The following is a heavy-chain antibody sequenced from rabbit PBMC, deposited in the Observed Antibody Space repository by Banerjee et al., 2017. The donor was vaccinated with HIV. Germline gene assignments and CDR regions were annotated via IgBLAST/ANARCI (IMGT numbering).Heavy chain of an antibody. V-gene: IGHV1S47*01. J-gene: IGHJ4*01. CDR1: GFDFSSYG. CDR2: IDPVFGST. D-gene: IGHD6-1*01. CDR3: ARNIEYAGYAGYGYAMDL. Sequence: QEQLVESGGGLVQPGGSLKLSCKASGFDFSSYGVSWVRQAPGKGLEWIGYIDPVFGSTLYADWVNGRFTISSHNAQNTLYLQLNSLTAADTATYFCARNIEYAGYAGYGYAMDLWGQGTLVTVS.